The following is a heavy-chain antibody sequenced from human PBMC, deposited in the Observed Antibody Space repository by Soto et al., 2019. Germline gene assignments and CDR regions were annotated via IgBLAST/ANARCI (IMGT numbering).Heavy chain of an antibody. J-gene: IGHJ4*02. CDR1: GFTFSSYG. D-gene: IGHD3-16*01. V-gene: IGHV3-30*18. CDR2: ISYDGSNK. Sequence: QVQLVESGGGVVQPGRSLRLSCAASGFTFSSYGMHWVRQAPGKGLEWVAVISYDGSNKYYADSVKGRFTISRDNSKNTLYLQMNSLRAEDTAVYYCAKGVYMITFRGVDYWGQGTLVTVSS. CDR3: AKGVYMITFRGVDY.